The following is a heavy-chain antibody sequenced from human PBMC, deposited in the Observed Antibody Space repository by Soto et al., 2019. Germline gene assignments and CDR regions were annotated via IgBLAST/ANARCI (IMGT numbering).Heavy chain of an antibody. V-gene: IGHV4-31*03. CDR3: ARAPPGPSPRWVL. Sequence: SETLSLTCTFSCGSISSGGYYWSWIRQHPGKGLEWIGYIYYSGSTYYNPSLKSRVTISVDTSRNQFSLNLTSVTAADTAVYYCARAPPGPSPRWVLWGQGTTVTVSS. J-gene: IGHJ6*02. D-gene: IGHD3-10*01. CDR2: IYYSGST. CDR1: CGSISSGGYY.